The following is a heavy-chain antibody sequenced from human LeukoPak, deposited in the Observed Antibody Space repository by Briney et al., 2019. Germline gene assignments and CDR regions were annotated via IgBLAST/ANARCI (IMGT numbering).Heavy chain of an antibody. J-gene: IGHJ4*02. CDR1: GGSISSYY. D-gene: IGHD3-9*01. CDR3: ARASAYYDILTGHTPFDY. V-gene: IGHV4-59*01. CDR2: IYYSGST. Sequence: PSETLSLTCTVSGGSISSYYWSWIRQPPGKGLEWIGYIYYSGSTNYNPSLKSRVTISVDTSKNQFSLKLISVTAADTAVYYCARASAYYDILTGHTPFDYWGQGTLVTVSS.